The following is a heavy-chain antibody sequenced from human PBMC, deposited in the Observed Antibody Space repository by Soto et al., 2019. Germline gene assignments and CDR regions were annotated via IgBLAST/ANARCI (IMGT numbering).Heavy chain of an antibody. CDR1: GFTFSRYW. V-gene: IGHV3-74*01. CDR2: INSDGSST. Sequence: EVQLVGSGGGLVQPGGSLRLSCAASGFTFSRYWMHWVRQAPGKGLVWVARINSDGSSTRYVDSVKGRFTISRDNAENTLYMQINSLRAEDTAVYYCARDRGDYFDYWGQGTLVTVSS. CDR3: ARDRGDYFDY. J-gene: IGHJ4*02. D-gene: IGHD3-10*01.